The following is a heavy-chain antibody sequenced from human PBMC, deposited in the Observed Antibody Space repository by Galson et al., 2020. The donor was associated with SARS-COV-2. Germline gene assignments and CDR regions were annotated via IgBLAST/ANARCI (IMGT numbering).Heavy chain of an antibody. D-gene: IGHD6-13*01. Sequence: ALETLSLTCTVSGGSISSYYWSWIRQPAGKGLEWIGRIYTSGSTNYNPSLKSRVTMSVDTSKNQFSLKLSSVTAADTAVYYCARWGMYSSNRGALDDWGQGTLVTVSS. CDR3: ARWGMYSSNRGALDD. CDR2: IYTSGST. V-gene: IGHV4-4*07. CDR1: GGSISSYY. J-gene: IGHJ4*02.